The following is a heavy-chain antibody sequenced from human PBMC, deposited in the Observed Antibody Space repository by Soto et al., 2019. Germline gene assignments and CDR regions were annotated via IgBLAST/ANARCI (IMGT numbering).Heavy chain of an antibody. CDR3: AKDMSYYDILTGYYNQGFDP. CDR1: GFTFSNYW. D-gene: IGHD3-9*01. CDR2: ISGSGGST. Sequence: GGSLRLSCAASGFTFSNYWMHWVRQAPGKGLEWVSAISGSGGSTYYADSVKGRFTISRDNSKNTLYLQMNSLRAEDTAVYYCAKDMSYYDILTGYYNQGFDPWGQGTLVTVSS. J-gene: IGHJ5*02. V-gene: IGHV3-23*01.